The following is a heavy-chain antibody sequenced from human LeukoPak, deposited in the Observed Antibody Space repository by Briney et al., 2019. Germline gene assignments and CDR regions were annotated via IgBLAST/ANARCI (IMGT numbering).Heavy chain of an antibody. CDR2: IWYDGSNK. Sequence: GGSLRLSCAASGFTLSSYGMHWVRQAPGKGLEWVAVIWYDGSNKYYADSVKGRFTISRDNSKNTLYLQMNSLRAEDTAVYYCARESLRIRYCSSTSCYPDYWGQGTLVTVSS. CDR3: ARESLRIRYCSSTSCYPDY. D-gene: IGHD2-2*01. CDR1: GFTLSSYG. V-gene: IGHV3-33*01. J-gene: IGHJ4*02.